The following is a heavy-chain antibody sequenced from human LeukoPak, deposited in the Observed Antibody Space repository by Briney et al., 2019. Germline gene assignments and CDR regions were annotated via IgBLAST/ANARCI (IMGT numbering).Heavy chain of an antibody. CDR3: ASEGVSSGCFDP. D-gene: IGHD2-8*01. V-gene: IGHV4-59*01. J-gene: IGHJ5*02. CDR2: IYYSGNT. CDR1: XGXXTTYH. Sequence: PSETLSLTCTVSXGXXTTYHWSWXRXPPXXXXEWIGYIYYSGNTNYNPSLESRVTISIDTSKNQLSLKLNSVTAADTAVYYCASEGVSSGCFDPWGQGTLVTVPS.